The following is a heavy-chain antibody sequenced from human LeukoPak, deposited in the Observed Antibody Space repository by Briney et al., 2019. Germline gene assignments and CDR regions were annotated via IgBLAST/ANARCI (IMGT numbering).Heavy chain of an antibody. V-gene: IGHV4-59*08. CDR3: ARQGGYSSTPVF. CDR1: GGSINNYY. D-gene: IGHD6-19*01. CDR2: IYYSGST. Sequence: SETLSLTCTVSGGSINNYYWSWILQSPGKVLEWIGYIYYSGSTNYNPSLKSRVTISVDTSKNQFSLNLSSVTAADTAVYYCARQGGYSSTPVFWGQGTLVTVSS. J-gene: IGHJ4*02.